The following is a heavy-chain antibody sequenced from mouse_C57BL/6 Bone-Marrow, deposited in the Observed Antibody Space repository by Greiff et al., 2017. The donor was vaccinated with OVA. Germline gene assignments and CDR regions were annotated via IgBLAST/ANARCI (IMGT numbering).Heavy chain of an antibody. J-gene: IGHJ3*01. Sequence: VQVVESGAELVKPGASVKISCKASGYAFSSYWMNWVKQRPGKGLEWIGQIYPGDGDTNYNGKFKGKATLTADKSSSTAYMQLSSLTSEDSAVYFCASGGYGSPWFAYWGQGTLVTVSA. V-gene: IGHV1-80*01. CDR3: ASGGYGSPWFAY. CDR2: IYPGDGDT. CDR1: GYAFSSYW. D-gene: IGHD1-1*01.